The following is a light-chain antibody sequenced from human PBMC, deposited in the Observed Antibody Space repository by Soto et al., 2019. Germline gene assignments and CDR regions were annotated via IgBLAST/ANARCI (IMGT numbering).Light chain of an antibody. J-gene: IGLJ1*01. Sequence: QSALTQPASVSGSPGQSITISCTGTSSDVGGYNYVSWYQQHPGKVPKLMIYDVSNRPSGVSNRFSGSKSGNTASLTISWLQAEDEADYYCSSYTSSSTLYVFGTGTKVTVL. CDR1: SSDVGGYNY. V-gene: IGLV2-14*01. CDR3: SSYTSSSTLYV. CDR2: DVS.